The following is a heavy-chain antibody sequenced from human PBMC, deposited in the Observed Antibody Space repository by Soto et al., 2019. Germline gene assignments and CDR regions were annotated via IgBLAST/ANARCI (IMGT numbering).Heavy chain of an antibody. CDR2: IFHDGKT. D-gene: IGHD2-8*02. J-gene: IGHJ5*02. Sequence: XTLSLPCAVSGASVGTGWWWSWVRQPPGKGLGWIAEIFHDGKTNYSPSLKSRVTISVEKSQNQFSLNFYSLTAADTAVYYCARHEGWTGPDQWGQGTLVTVSS. V-gene: IGHV4-4*02. CDR1: GASVGTGWW. CDR3: ARHEGWTGPDQ.